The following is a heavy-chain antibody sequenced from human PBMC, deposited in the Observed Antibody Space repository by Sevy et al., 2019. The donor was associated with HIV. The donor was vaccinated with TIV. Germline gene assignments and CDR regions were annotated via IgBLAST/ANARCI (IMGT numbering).Heavy chain of an antibody. CDR3: AKDLLGDYYDSSGVLDY. J-gene: IGHJ4*02. V-gene: IGHV3-30*18. Sequence: GGSQRLSCAASGFTFSSYGMHWVRQAPGKGLEWVAVISYDGSDKFYADSVKGRFTISRDNSKNTVYLQMNSLGPEDAAVYYCAKDLLGDYYDSSGVLDYWGQGTLVTVSS. CDR2: ISYDGSDK. CDR1: GFTFSSYG. D-gene: IGHD3-22*01.